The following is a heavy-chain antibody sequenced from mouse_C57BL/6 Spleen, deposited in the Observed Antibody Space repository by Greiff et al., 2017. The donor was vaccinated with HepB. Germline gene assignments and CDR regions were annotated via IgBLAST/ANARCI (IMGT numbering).Heavy chain of an antibody. V-gene: IGHV1-64*01. CDR1: GYTFTSYW. CDR3: ARGFITTVVAGDYFDY. Sequence: QVQLQQPGAELVKPGASVKLSCKASGYTFTSYWMHWVKQRPGQGLEWIGMIHPNSGSTNYNEKFKSKATLTVDKSSSTAYMQLSSLTSEDSAVYYCARGFITTVVAGDYFDYWGQGTTLTVSS. D-gene: IGHD1-1*01. J-gene: IGHJ2*01. CDR2: IHPNSGST.